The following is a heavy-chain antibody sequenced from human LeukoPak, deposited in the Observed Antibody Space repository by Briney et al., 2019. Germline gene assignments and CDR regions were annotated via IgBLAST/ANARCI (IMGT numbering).Heavy chain of an antibody. V-gene: IGHV4-39*01. CDR2: IYYSGTT. CDR1: GGSINRGFYY. Sequence: SETLSLTCTVSGGSINRGFYYWGWIRQPPGKGLAWIGSIYYSGTTYYNPSLKSRVTISVDTSRNQFSLQLTSVTVADTAVYFCARHRPSSTMSGIALWGQGTLVTVSS. J-gene: IGHJ4*02. CDR3: ARHRPSSTMSGIAL. D-gene: IGHD2-21*01.